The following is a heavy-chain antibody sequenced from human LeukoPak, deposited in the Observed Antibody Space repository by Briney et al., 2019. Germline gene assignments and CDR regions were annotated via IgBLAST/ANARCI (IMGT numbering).Heavy chain of an antibody. D-gene: IGHD3-10*01. CDR1: GFTFSSYS. Sequence: GGSLRLSCAASGFTFSSYSMNWVRQAPGKGLEWVSSISSSSSYIYYADSVKGRLTISRDNAKNSLYLQMNSLRAEDTAVYYCARFYYYGSGSYSGVDYWGQGTLVTVSS. CDR2: ISSSSSYI. V-gene: IGHV3-21*01. CDR3: ARFYYYGSGSYSGVDY. J-gene: IGHJ4*02.